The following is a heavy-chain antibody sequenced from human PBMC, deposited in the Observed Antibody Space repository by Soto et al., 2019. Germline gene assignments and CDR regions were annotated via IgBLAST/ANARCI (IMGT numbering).Heavy chain of an antibody. Sequence: PGESLKISCKGSGYSFTSYWIGWVRQMPGKGLEWMGIIYPGDSDTRYSPSYQGQVTISADKSISTAYLQWSSLKASDTAMYYCAAPVVTRSHYYYGMDVWGQGTTVTVSS. CDR3: AAPVVTRSHYYYGMDV. D-gene: IGHD2-15*01. CDR1: GYSFTSYW. CDR2: IYPGDSDT. V-gene: IGHV5-51*01. J-gene: IGHJ6*02.